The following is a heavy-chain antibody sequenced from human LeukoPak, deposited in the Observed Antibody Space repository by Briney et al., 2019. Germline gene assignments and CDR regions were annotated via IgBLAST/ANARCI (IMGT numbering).Heavy chain of an antibody. J-gene: IGHJ6*02. D-gene: IGHD2-15*01. CDR2: IIPILGIA. V-gene: IGHV1-69*04. CDR1: GGTFSSYA. CDR3: ARHIQLGYCSGGSCLTPYGMDV. Sequence: RGSVKASCKASGGTFSSYAISWVRQAPGQGLEWMGRIIPILGIANYAQKFQGRVTITADKSTSTAYMELSSLRSEDTAVYYCARHIQLGYCSGGSCLTPYGMDVWGQGTTVTVSS.